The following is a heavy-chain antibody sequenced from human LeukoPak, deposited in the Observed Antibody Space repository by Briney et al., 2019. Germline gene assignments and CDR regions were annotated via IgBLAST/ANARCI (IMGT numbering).Heavy chain of an antibody. D-gene: IGHD6-19*01. CDR3: ARGTLYRGWSYYLDY. V-gene: IGHV4-39*07. CDR2: VYYSGTT. CDR1: GDSISLSFYY. Sequence: SETLSLTCSVSGDSISLSFYYWGWIRQPPGKALEWIGSVYYSGTTSYNPSLKSRVTISVDMSKNHFSLRLRSVTAADTAMYYCARGTLYRGWSYYLDYWGQGSQVTVSS. J-gene: IGHJ4*02.